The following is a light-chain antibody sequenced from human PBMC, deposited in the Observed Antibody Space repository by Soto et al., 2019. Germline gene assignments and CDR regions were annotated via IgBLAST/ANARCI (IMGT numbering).Light chain of an antibody. CDR3: SSYTSSGTWV. CDR1: SSDVGSYNR. V-gene: IGLV2-18*02. CDR2: QVS. J-gene: IGLJ3*02. Sequence: QSALTQPPSVSGSPGPSVTISCTGTSSDVGSYNRVSWYQQPPGTAPKLMICQVSNRPSGVPDRFSGSKSGNTASLTISGLQAEDEADYYCSSYTSSGTWVFGGGTKLTVL.